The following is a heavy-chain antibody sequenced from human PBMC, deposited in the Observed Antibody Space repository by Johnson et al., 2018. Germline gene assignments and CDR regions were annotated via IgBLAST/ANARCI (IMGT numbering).Heavy chain of an antibody. Sequence: QVQLVQSGGGVVQPGRSLRLSCAASGFTFSSYCMHWVRQAPGKGLEWVAVISYDGSNKYYADSVKGRFTISRDNSKNTLYLQMNSLRAEDTAVYCCAKSSEYFQHWGQGTLVTVSS. CDR1: GFTFSSYC. V-gene: IGHV3-30*18. CDR3: AKSSEYFQH. J-gene: IGHJ1*01. CDR2: ISYDGSNK.